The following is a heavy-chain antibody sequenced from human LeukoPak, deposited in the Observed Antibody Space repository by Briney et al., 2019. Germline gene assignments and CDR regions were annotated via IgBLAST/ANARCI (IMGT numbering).Heavy chain of an antibody. V-gene: IGHV4-39*07. J-gene: IGHJ4*02. CDR3: ARDYFGLGGIDS. Sequence: SKTLSLTCTVSGGSVNSGTYYWSWIRQPPGKGLEWIGNIYYSGSAYYNPSLKSRVTMSVDTSKNQFSLKLTSVTAADTAVYYCARDYFGLGGIDSWGQGALVTVSS. D-gene: IGHD3-16*01. CDR1: GGSVNSGTYY. CDR2: IYYSGSA.